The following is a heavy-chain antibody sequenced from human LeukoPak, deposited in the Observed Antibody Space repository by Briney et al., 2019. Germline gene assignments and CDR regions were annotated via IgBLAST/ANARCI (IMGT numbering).Heavy chain of an antibody. CDR3: ARDSMVRGVKAFDP. J-gene: IGHJ5*02. CDR1: GGSISSGGYY. V-gene: IGHV4-31*03. D-gene: IGHD3-10*01. Sequence: PSQTLSLTCTVSGGSISSGGYYWSWIRQHPGKGLEWIGYTYYSGSTYYNPSLKSRVTISVDTSKNQFSLKLSSVTAADTAVYYCARDSMVRGVKAFDPWGQGTLVTVSS. CDR2: TYYSGST.